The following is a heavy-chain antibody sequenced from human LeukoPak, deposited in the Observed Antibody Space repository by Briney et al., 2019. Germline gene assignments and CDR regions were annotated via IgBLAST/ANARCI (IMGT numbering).Heavy chain of an antibody. J-gene: IGHJ4*02. CDR3: ARLQVALYYDSSGYFDY. Sequence: GESLEISCKGSGYSFTSYWIGWVRQMPGKGLEWMGIIYPGDSDTRYSPSFQGQVTISADKSISTAYLQWSSLKASDTAMYYCARLQVALYYDSSGYFDYWGQGTLVTVSS. V-gene: IGHV5-51*01. D-gene: IGHD3-22*01. CDR2: IYPGDSDT. CDR1: GYSFTSYW.